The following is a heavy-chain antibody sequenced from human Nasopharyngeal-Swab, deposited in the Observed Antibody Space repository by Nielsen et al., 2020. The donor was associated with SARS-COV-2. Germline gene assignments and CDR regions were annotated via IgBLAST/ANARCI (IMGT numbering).Heavy chain of an antibody. Sequence: PGKGLEWIGYIYYSGSTYYNPSLKSRLTISVDTSKNQFSLKLSSVTAADTAVYYCARAPTVFGVVITAFDYWGQGALVTV. CDR3: ARAPTVFGVVITAFDY. V-gene: IGHV4-31*02. J-gene: IGHJ4*02. D-gene: IGHD3-3*01. CDR2: IYYSGST.